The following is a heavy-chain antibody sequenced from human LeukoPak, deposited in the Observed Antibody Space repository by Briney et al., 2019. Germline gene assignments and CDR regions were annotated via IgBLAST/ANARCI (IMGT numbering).Heavy chain of an antibody. Sequence: SETLSLTCAVYGGSFSGYYWSWIRQPPGKGLEWIGVINHSGSTNYNPSLKSRVTISVDTSKNQFSLKLSSVTAADTAVYYCARGSNGTFDYWGQGTLVTVSS. D-gene: IGHD4-11*01. CDR2: INHSGST. J-gene: IGHJ4*02. CDR3: ARGSNGTFDY. V-gene: IGHV4-34*01. CDR1: GGSFSGYY.